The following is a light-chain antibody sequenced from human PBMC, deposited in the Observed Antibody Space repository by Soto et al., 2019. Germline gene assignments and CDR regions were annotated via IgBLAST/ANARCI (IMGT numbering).Light chain of an antibody. J-gene: IGLJ2*01. V-gene: IGLV7-46*01. CDR3: LLSYSDARV. CDR2: DTG. Sequence: QAVVTQEPSLTVSPGGTVSLTCGSSTGAVTSGHYPYWFQQKPGQAPRTLICDTGNRHSWTPARFSGSLLGGKAALTLSGAQSEDEAEYYCLLSYSDARVFGGGTKVTVL. CDR1: TGAVTSGHY.